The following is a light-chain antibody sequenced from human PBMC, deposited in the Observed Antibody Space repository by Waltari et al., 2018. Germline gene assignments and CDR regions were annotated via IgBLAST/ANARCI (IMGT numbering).Light chain of an antibody. V-gene: IGLV2-14*03. J-gene: IGLJ2*01. CDR2: DVT. CDR1: SSDVGGYNY. CDR3: SSYTTTNAVV. Sequence: QSALTQPASVSGSPGQSVTIPCAGTSSDVGGYNYVPWYQQHPGKAPQLVIFDVTDRPSGVSSRFSGSKSGNTASLTISGLQAEDEADYYCSSYTTTNAVVFGGGTRVTVL.